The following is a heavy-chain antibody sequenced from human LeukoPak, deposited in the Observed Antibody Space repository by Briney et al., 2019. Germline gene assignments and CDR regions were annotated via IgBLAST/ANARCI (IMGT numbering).Heavy chain of an antibody. V-gene: IGHV1-69*13. CDR2: IIASFGTA. CDR3: ARGSPTTVTTAGFDY. J-gene: IGHJ4*02. CDR1: GGTLSRYA. D-gene: IGHD4-17*01. Sequence: SVKVSCKASGGTLSRYAISWVRQAPGQGLEWMGGIIASFGTANYAQKFQGRVTISADESSGTAYMELSSLRSEDTAVYYCARGSPTTVTTAGFDYWGQGTLVTVSS.